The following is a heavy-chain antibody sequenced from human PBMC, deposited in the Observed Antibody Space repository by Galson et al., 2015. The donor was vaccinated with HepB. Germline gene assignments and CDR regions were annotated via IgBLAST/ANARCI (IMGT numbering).Heavy chain of an antibody. V-gene: IGHV3-21*01. CDR2: ISSSSSYI. Sequence: SLRLSCAASGFTFSSYSMNWVRQAPGKGLEWVSSISSSSSYIYYADSVKGRFTISRDNAKNSLYLQMNSLRAEDTAVYYCASHRSPAAYSYYYGMDVWGQGTTVTVSS. D-gene: IGHD2-2*01. CDR3: ASHRSPAAYSYYYGMDV. J-gene: IGHJ6*02. CDR1: GFTFSSYS.